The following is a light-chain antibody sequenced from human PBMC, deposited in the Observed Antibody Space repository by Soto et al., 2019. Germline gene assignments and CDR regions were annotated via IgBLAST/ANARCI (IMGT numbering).Light chain of an antibody. V-gene: IGKV1-5*01. J-gene: IGKJ1*01. CDR2: DAS. Sequence: DIQMTQSPSTLSASAGDRVTITCRASQSISSWLAWYQQKPGKAPKLLIYDASSLESWVPSRFRGSGSGTEFTLTINCLQPDDFATYYCQQYNIYPVTFGQGTKVEI. CDR3: QQYNIYPVT. CDR1: QSISSW.